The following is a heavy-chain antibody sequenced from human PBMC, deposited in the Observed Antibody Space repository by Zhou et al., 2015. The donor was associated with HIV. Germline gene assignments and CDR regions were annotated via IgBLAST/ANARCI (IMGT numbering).Heavy chain of an antibody. CDR3: ARAYPGGLDAFDV. V-gene: IGHV1-8*02. Sequence: QVHLVQPGAEVGKPGASVKVSCKASGYTFTDYDVNWMRQASGQGLEWMGWMNPKSGNTGYVKKFQGRVTMTRDTSITTAYLELSDLRSEDTAVYYCARAYPGGLDAFDVWGQGTVVTVSS. CDR1: GYTFTDYD. CDR2: MNPKSGNT. J-gene: IGHJ3*01. D-gene: IGHD3-10*01.